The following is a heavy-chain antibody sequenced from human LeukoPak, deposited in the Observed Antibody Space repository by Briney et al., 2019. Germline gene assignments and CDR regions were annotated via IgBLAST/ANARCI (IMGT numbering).Heavy chain of an antibody. CDR2: INTDGSST. Sequence: GGSLRLSCAASGFTFSTYWMNWVRQAPGKGLVWVSRINTDGSSTSYADSVKGRFTISRDNAKNTLYLQMNSLRAEDTAVYYCARASGGSYEPFFDYWGQGTLVTVSS. CDR3: ARASGGSYEPFFDY. D-gene: IGHD5-12*01. J-gene: IGHJ4*02. CDR1: GFTFSTYW. V-gene: IGHV3-74*01.